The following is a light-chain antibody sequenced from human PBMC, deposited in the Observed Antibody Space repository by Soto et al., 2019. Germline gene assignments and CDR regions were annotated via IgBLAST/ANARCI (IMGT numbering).Light chain of an antibody. J-gene: IGKJ4*01. Sequence: DIQRTQSPSSLSAAVGDRVTITGRASQSIGIYLNWYHHRPGKAPNLLISAASSLQSVVPSMFSGSGSGADFTLTITSLHPEDFSTDYCQQSYSTPLTFGGGTKV. V-gene: IGKV1-39*01. CDR2: AAS. CDR1: QSIGIY. CDR3: QQSYSTPLT.